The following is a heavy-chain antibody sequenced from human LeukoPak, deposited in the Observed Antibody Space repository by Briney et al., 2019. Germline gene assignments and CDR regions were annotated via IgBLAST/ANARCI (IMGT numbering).Heavy chain of an antibody. V-gene: IGHV3-48*02. D-gene: IGHD2-21*02. Sequence: GGSLRLSCAASGFTFSSHTMNWVRQAPGKGLEWVSYISSSSSRIYYAGSVKGRFTISRDNAKNSLYLQMNSLRDEDTAVYYCARGLIYCGGDCYGAFDIWGQGTMVTVSS. CDR3: ARGLIYCGGDCYGAFDI. CDR1: GFTFSSHT. J-gene: IGHJ3*02. CDR2: ISSSSSRI.